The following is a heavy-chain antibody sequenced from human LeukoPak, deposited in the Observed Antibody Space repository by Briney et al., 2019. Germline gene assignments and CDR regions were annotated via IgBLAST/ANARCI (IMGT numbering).Heavy chain of an antibody. Sequence: QPGGSLRLSCAASGFTFSTYVMSWVRQAPGKGLEWVSAISHSGGSTYYADSVKGRFTISRDNAKNSLYLQMNSLRAEDTAVYYCASRDSSGSHFTFGYWGQGTLVTVSS. CDR3: ASRDSSGSHFTFGY. CDR1: GFTFSTYV. CDR2: ISHSGGST. J-gene: IGHJ4*02. V-gene: IGHV3-23*01. D-gene: IGHD3-22*01.